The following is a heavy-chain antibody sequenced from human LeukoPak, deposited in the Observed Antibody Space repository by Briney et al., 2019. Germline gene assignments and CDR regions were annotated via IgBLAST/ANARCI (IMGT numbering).Heavy chain of an antibody. CDR3: AKPSIPARPFLTYLYYYLDV. CDR2: VSGTGDKT. V-gene: IGHV3-23*01. D-gene: IGHD6-6*01. CDR1: AFTFSRFA. Sequence: GGSLRLSCVASAFTFSRFAMSWVRQAPRRGLEWISSVSGTGDKTHYTDSVKGRFTISRDNSKNTLYLHMSALRAADTAVYYCAKPSIPARPFLTYLYYYLDVWGEGTTVIVSS. J-gene: IGHJ6*03.